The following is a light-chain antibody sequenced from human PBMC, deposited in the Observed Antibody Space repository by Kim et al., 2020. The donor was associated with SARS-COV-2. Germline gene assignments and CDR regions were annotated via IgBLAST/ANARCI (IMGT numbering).Light chain of an antibody. CDR2: YDN. CDR3: AAWDDSLTAWV. CDR1: SSNIGKNA. Sequence: QSVLTQPPSVSEAPRQRVTISCSGSSSNIGKNAVNWYQQLPGKAPKLLIYYDNLPPSGVSDRFSGSKSGTSASLAISGLQSEDEADYYCAAWDDSLTAWVFGGGTQLTVL. J-gene: IGLJ3*02. V-gene: IGLV1-36*01.